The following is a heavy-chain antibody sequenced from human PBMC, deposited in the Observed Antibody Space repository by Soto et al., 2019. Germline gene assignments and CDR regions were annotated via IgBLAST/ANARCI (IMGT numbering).Heavy chain of an antibody. CDR1: GFTFSNYA. CDR2: FSGSGGST. CDR3: ARDWTVDTCPCLDV. J-gene: IGHJ6*02. D-gene: IGHD3-3*01. V-gene: IGHV3-23*01. Sequence: EVQLLESGGGLVQPGGSLRLSCAAAGFTFSNYALTWVRQSPGKGLEWVSTFSGSGGSTYYADSVRGRFTISRDNSKNTLLLQMNSLRVEDTAIYYCARDWTVDTCPCLDVWGQGTTVSVSS.